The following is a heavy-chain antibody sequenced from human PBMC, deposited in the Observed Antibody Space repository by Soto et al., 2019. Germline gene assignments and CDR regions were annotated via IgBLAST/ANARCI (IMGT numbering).Heavy chain of an antibody. V-gene: IGHV4-39*01. D-gene: IGHD4-17*01. CDR3: ASGPYGDFDY. CDR2: IYNSGST. CDR1: GGSISSRSYY. Sequence: SETLSLTCTVSGGSISSRSYYWGWIRQPPGKGLEWIGSIYNSGSTHYNPSLKSRVTISVDTSKNQFSLKLNSVTAADTAVYYCASGPYGDFDYWGQGTLVTVSS. J-gene: IGHJ4*02.